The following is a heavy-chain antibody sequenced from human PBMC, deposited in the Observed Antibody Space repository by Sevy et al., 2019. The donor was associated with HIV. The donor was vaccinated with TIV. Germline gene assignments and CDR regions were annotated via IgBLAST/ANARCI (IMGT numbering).Heavy chain of an antibody. D-gene: IGHD2-2*01. CDR1: GYTFTSYG. CDR2: ISAYDGNT. Sequence: ASVKVSCKASGYTFTSYGISWVRQAPGQGLEWMGWISAYDGNTNYAQKLQGRVTMTTDTSTSTAYMELRSLRSDDTAVYYCARGEEGYCSSTSCYPTSYGMDVWGQRTTVTVSS. V-gene: IGHV1-18*01. J-gene: IGHJ6*02. CDR3: ARGEEGYCSSTSCYPTSYGMDV.